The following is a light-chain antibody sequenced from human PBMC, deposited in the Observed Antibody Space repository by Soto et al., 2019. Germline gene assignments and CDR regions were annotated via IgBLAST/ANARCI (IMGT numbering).Light chain of an antibody. CDR1: QSVSSSP. Sequence: VLTQSPGTVSLSPGERATLSCSASQSVSSSPLAWYQQKRGQAPWLLIHHASSRATGIPDRFSGSGSGTDSTLTISRLEPEDFAVYYCQQYGGSPRTFGQGTKVDIK. J-gene: IGKJ1*01. CDR3: QQYGGSPRT. CDR2: HAS. V-gene: IGKV3-20*01.